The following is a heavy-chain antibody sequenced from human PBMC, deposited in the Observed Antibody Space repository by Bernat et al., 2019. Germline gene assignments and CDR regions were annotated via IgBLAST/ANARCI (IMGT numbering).Heavy chain of an antibody. Sequence: QVQLVESGGGVVQPGRSLRLSCAASGFTFSSYGMHWVRQAPGKGLEWVTVISNDGTKKYYADSVKGRFTISRDNSKNKLYLQMNSLRAEDTAVYYYARVIGIAAAGTYYGIDIWGQGTTVTVSS. D-gene: IGHD6-13*01. V-gene: IGHV3-30*03. CDR1: GFTFSSYG. J-gene: IGHJ6*02. CDR3: ARVIGIAAAGTYYGIDI. CDR2: ISNDGTKK.